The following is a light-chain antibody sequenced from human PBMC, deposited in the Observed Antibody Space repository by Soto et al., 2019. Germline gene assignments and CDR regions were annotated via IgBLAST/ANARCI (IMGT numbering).Light chain of an antibody. CDR3: QQSYTTPWT. V-gene: IGKV1-39*01. CDR1: QTISNY. CDR2: AAS. J-gene: IGKJ1*01. Sequence: DIQMTQSPSSLSLSVGDGVTITSRASQTISNYLNWYQQKPGRAPRLLIHAASTLQSGVASRFSDSGSGTEFTLTISSLEPEDFATYFCQQSYTTPWTFGVGTKVE.